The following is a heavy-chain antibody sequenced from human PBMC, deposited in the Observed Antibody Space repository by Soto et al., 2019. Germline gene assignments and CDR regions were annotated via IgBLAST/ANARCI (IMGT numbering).Heavy chain of an antibody. V-gene: IGHV4-31*03. Sequence: QVQLQESGPGLVKPSQTLSLTCTVSGGSISSGGYYWSWIRQHPGKGLEWIGYIYYSGSTHYNPSLKSRVTISVDPSKNQFSLKLSSVTAADPAVYYCARALTTVTLFDPWGQGTLVTVSS. CDR3: ARALTTVTLFDP. CDR2: IYYSGST. CDR1: GGSISSGGYY. J-gene: IGHJ5*02. D-gene: IGHD4-17*01.